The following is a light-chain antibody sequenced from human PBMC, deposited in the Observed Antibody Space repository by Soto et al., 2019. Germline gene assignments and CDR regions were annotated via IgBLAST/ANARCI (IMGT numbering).Light chain of an antibody. J-gene: IGKJ2*01. V-gene: IGKV1-5*03. CDR3: HQYNSYPL. CDR1: QSISTW. Sequence: DIQMTQSPSTLSASVGDRVTFTCRASQSISTWLAWYQQKPGKAPKLLIYKASNLESGVPSRVSGSESGTECPLTIYSLQPPGFATYYCHQYNSYPLFGQGTKLEIK. CDR2: KAS.